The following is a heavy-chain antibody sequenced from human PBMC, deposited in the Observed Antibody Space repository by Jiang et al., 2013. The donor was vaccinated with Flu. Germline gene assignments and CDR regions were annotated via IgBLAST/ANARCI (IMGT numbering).Heavy chain of an antibody. CDR3: ARDRGGFNTDWSLDY. CDR1: GFTFSSSA. V-gene: IGHV3-30-3*01. J-gene: IGHJ4*02. CDR2: ISYDGNNK. Sequence: SCAASGFTFSSSAMHWVRQAPGKGLQWVALISYDGNNKYHADFVKGRFTISRANSKNALYLQMNSLRAEDTAVYYCARDRGGFNTDWSLDYWGQGTLVTVSS. D-gene: IGHD3-9*01.